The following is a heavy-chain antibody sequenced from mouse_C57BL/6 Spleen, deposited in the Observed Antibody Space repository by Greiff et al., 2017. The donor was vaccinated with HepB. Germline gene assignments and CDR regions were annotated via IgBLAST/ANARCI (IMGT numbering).Heavy chain of an antibody. D-gene: IGHD4-1*01. CDR2: IDPSDSYT. CDR1: GYTFTSYW. V-gene: IGHV1-50*01. CDR3: ARVLGRGFDV. Sequence: QVQLQQPGAELVKPGASVKLSCKASGYTFTSYWMQWVKQRPGQGLEWIGEIDPSDSYTNYNQKFKGKATVTVDTSSSTAYMQLSSLTSEDSAVYYCARVLGRGFDVWGTGTTVTVSS. J-gene: IGHJ1*03.